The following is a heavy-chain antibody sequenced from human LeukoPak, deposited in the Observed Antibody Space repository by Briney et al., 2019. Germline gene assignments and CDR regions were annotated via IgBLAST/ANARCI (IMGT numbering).Heavy chain of an antibody. CDR1: GFTFSSYA. J-gene: IGHJ4*02. V-gene: IGHV3-30-3*01. CDR2: ISYDGSNK. CDR3: ARDYPDGGGGRYFDWLPVF. Sequence: GGSLRLSCAASGFTFSSYAMHWVRQAPGKGLEWVAVISYDGSNKYYADSVKGRFTISRDNAKNSLYLQMNSLRAEDTAVYYCARDYPDGGGGRYFDWLPVFWGQGTLVTVSS. D-gene: IGHD3-9*01.